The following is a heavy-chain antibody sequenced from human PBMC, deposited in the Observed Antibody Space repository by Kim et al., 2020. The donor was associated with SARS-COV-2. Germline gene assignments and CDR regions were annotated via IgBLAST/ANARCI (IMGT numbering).Heavy chain of an antibody. Sequence: AQKFQGRVTITADKSTSTAYMELSSLRSEDTAVYYCARQGSYGPPHYFDYWGQGTLVTVSS. J-gene: IGHJ4*02. D-gene: IGHD5-18*01. V-gene: IGHV1-69*02. CDR3: ARQGSYGPPHYFDY.